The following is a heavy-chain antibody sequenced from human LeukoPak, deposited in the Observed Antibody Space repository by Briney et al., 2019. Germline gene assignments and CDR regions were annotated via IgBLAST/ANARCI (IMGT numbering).Heavy chain of an antibody. V-gene: IGHV4-59*01. D-gene: IGHD3-10*01. J-gene: IGHJ4*02. CDR3: ARDKSLLWFGDFDY. CDR1: GGSISSYY. Sequence: SETLSLTCTVSGGSISSYYWSWIRQPPGKGLEWIGYIYYSGSTNYNPSLKSRVTISVDTSKNQFSLKLSSVTAADTAVYYCARDKSLLWFGDFDYWGQGTLVTVSS. CDR2: IYYSGST.